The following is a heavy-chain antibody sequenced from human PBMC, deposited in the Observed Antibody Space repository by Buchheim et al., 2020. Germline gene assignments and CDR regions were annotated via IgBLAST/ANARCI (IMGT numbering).Heavy chain of an antibody. Sequence: VQLQESGPGLVKPSETLSLTCTVSGGSISSYYWSWIRQPPGKGLEWIGYIYYSGSTNYNPSLKSRVTISVDTSKNQFSLKLSSVTAADTAVYYCAGLRNDDFWSGYSLDYWGQGTL. V-gene: IGHV4-59*08. CDR1: GGSISSYY. D-gene: IGHD3-3*01. J-gene: IGHJ4*02. CDR3: AGLRNDDFWSGYSLDY. CDR2: IYYSGST.